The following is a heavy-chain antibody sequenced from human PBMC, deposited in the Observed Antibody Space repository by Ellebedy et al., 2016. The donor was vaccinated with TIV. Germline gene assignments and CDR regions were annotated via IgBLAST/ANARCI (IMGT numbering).Heavy chain of an antibody. CDR1: GGSISSSRYY. CDR3: ARVATMVRGKSDY. Sequence: SETLSLXXTVSGGSISSSRYYWGWVRQPPGQGLEWIGSGYYGGSPYYNPSLKSRVTISVDTSKNQFSLKLSSVTAADTALYYCARVATMVRGKSDYWGQGTLVTVSS. D-gene: IGHD3-10*01. J-gene: IGHJ4*02. V-gene: IGHV4-39*01. CDR2: GYYGGSP.